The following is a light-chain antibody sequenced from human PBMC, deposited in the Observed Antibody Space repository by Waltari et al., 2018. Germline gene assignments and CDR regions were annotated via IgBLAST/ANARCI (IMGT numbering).Light chain of an antibody. V-gene: IGLV2-23*02. Sequence: QSALTQPASVSGSPGQSIPISCPRTSSDVGTYNFVSCYQQHPGKAPKLMIYEVIKRPSGVSNRFSGSKSCNTASLTISGLQDEDEADYYCCSYAGTDTVIIFGGGTKVTVL. CDR2: EVI. CDR3: CSYAGTDTVII. CDR1: SSDVGTYNF. J-gene: IGLJ2*01.